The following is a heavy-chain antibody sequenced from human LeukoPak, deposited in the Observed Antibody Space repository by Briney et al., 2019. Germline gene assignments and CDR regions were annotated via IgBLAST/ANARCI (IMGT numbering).Heavy chain of an antibody. Sequence: GGSLRLSCAASGFTFSSYSMNWVRQAPGKGLEWVSSISSSSSYIYYADSVKGRFTISRDNAKNSLYLQMNSLGAEDTAVYYCARDFVSDIVVVPAAPCGYWGQGTLVTVSS. CDR2: ISSSSSYI. V-gene: IGHV3-21*01. J-gene: IGHJ4*02. CDR3: ARDFVSDIVVVPAAPCGY. CDR1: GFTFSSYS. D-gene: IGHD2-2*01.